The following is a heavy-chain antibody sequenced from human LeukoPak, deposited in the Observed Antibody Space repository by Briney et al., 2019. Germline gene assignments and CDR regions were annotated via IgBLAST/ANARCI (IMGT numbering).Heavy chain of an antibody. CDR2: IYHSGST. Sequence: SQTLSLTCAVSGGSINSGGYSWSWIRQPPGKGLEWIGYIYHSGSTYYNPSLKSRVTISVDRSKNQFSLKLSSVTAADTAVCYCARGARGAIDYWGQGTLVTVSS. V-gene: IGHV4-30-2*01. J-gene: IGHJ4*02. CDR1: GGSINSGGYS. D-gene: IGHD1-26*01. CDR3: ARGARGAIDY.